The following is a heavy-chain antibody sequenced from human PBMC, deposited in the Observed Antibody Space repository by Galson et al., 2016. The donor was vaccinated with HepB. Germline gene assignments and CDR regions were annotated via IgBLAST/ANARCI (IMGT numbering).Heavy chain of an antibody. Sequence: SLRLSCAGSGFTFRNYHMNWVRQTPGKGLEWVAYISNDGSKRYFADSVKGRFTISRDNSKNTLFLHMSSLRAEDTAVYYCAKRDLLWFGDPNAFDVWGQGTMVTVSS. J-gene: IGHJ3*01. CDR2: ISNDGSKR. CDR3: AKRDLLWFGDPNAFDV. D-gene: IGHD3-10*01. V-gene: IGHV3-30*18. CDR1: GFTFRNYH.